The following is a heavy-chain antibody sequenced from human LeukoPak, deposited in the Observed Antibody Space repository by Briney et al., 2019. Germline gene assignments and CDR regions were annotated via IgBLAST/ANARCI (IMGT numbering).Heavy chain of an antibody. J-gene: IGHJ4*02. CDR2: INHSGST. D-gene: IGHD3-22*01. CDR3: ARGFYYYDSSGYEDY. CDR1: GGSFSGYY. Sequence: PSETLSLTCAVYGGSFSGYYWSWIRQPPGKGLEWIGEINHSGSTNYNPPLKSRVTISVDTSKNQFSLKLSSVTAADTAVYYCARGFYYYDSSGYEDYWGQGTLVTVSS. V-gene: IGHV4-34*01.